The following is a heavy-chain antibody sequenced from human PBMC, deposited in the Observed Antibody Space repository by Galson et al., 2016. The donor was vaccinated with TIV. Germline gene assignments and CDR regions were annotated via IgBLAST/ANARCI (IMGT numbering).Heavy chain of an antibody. Sequence: SVKVSCKASGYTFTDYYVHWVRQASGQGLEWMGWINPNSGGTIYAQKFQGRVTMTRDTSISTAFMEVKKLRYDDTALYFCARDDGSTSGSNFWGQGTLVTVSS. D-gene: IGHD3-22*01. CDR2: INPNSGGT. CDR3: ARDDGSTSGSNF. CDR1: GYTFTDYY. J-gene: IGHJ4*02. V-gene: IGHV1-2*02.